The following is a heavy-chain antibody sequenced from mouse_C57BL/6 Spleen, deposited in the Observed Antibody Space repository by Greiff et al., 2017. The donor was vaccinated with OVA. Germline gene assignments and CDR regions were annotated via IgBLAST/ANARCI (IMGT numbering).Heavy chain of an antibody. CDR1: GYTFTSYW. J-gene: IGHJ3*01. CDR3: ARQGTGFAY. D-gene: IGHD3-3*01. V-gene: IGHV1-52*01. Sequence: QVQLKQPGAELVRPGSSVKLSCKVSGYTFTSYWMHWVKQRPIQGLEWIGNIDPSDSETHYNQKFKDKATLTVDKSSSTAYMQLSSLTSEDSAVYYCARQGTGFAYWGQGTLVTVSA. CDR2: IDPSDSET.